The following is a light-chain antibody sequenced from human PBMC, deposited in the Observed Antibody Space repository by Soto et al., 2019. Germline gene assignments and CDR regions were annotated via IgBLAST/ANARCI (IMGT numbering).Light chain of an antibody. CDR2: AAS. CDR3: QQPDSYPCT. CDR1: QGFSTS. Sequence: DSQLTQAPSVLSASVGDRVTITCRASQGFSTSLACYQQKPGKAPKLLIYAASTLQSGVPSRFSGSGSGTEFNLTISSLQPEDFATYYCQQPDSYPCTFGQGTKLDIQ. J-gene: IGKJ2*02. V-gene: IGKV1-9*01.